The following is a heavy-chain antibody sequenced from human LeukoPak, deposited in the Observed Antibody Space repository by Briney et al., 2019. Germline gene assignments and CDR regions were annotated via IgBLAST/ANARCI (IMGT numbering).Heavy chain of an antibody. J-gene: IGHJ6*02. V-gene: IGHV4-59*01. CDR3: ARDHWVLSSKTWYYYAMDV. Sequence: SETLSLTCTVSGDSISDTYWSWIRQPPGKGLEWIAYISYNGSPDYSPSLKSRVTISADTSKNQISLILTSVTAADTAVYYCARDHWVLSSKTWYYYAMDVWGPGTTVTVSS. D-gene: IGHD3-9*01. CDR2: ISYNGSP. CDR1: GDSISDTY.